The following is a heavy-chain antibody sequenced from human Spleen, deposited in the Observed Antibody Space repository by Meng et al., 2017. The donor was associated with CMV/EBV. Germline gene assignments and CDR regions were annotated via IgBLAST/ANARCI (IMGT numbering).Heavy chain of an antibody. J-gene: IGHJ4*02. CDR3: ASFDHIPRRNYFDY. CDR2: IHHSGSA. Sequence: GAGRGLVGPSPTLSLTCTCSGGSKSSGNFYWSWIRPRPGKGLGWIGYIHHSGSAYDNPSLKSRVSISVDTSKNQCSLNLNSMTAADTAVYYCASFDHIPRRNYFDYWGQGTLVTVSS. D-gene: IGHD2-21*01. V-gene: IGHV4-30-4*01. CDR1: GGSKSSGNFY.